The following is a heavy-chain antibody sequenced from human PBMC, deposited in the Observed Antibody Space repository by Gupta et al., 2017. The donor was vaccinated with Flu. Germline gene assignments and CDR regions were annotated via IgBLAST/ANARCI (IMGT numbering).Heavy chain of an antibody. J-gene: IGHJ4*02. D-gene: IGHD1-1*01. V-gene: IGHV5-10-1*01. CDR3: TLGHSLLGKQ. Sequence: EMQLVQSGAEVKKPGESLRISCEGSGFSFTSYWITWVRQMPGKGLEWMGRIDPLNSNTNYRPSIQGHVTMSVDTSITTAYLPWSSLEASDTAVYYCTLGHSLLGKQGGRGTLVTVAS. CDR1: GFSFTSYW. CDR2: IDPLNSNT.